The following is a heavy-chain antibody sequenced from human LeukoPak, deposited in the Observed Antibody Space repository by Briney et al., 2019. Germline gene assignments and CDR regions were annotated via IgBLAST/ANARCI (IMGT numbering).Heavy chain of an antibody. D-gene: IGHD6-13*01. CDR1: GYTFTSCD. J-gene: IGHJ3*02. CDR3: TRDMRGAAAADDAFDI. V-gene: IGHV1-8*01. Sequence: ASVKVSCKASGYTFTSCDINWVRQATGQGGEWMGWMNPSSGETGYAQNFQGRVTITSDTSISTAYMELSSLRSEDTAVYYCTRDMRGAAAADDAFDIWGQGTMVTVSS. CDR2: MNPSSGET.